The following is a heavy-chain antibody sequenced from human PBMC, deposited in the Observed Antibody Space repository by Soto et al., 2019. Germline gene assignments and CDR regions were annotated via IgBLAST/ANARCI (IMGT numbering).Heavy chain of an antibody. CDR1: GFTFNNFA. J-gene: IGHJ6*02. CDR3: ARGRGDHGRSNMDV. V-gene: IGHV3-30-3*01. D-gene: IGHD2-15*01. Sequence: GGSLRLSCAASGFTFNNFAMHWVRQAPGKGLEWVAVMSSDGSVENYADSVKGRLTISRDNSKNTLDLQMNSLRAEDTAMYYCARGRGDHGRSNMDVWGQGTSVTVSS. CDR2: MSSDGSVE.